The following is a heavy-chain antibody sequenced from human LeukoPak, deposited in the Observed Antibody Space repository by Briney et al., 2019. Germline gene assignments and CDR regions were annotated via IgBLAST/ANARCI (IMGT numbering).Heavy chain of an antibody. J-gene: IGHJ4*02. Sequence: GEPLKISCEASGYTFSNYWIGWVRQMPGKGLEWMGNIYPDDSNTIYSPSFQGQVTISADKSISTAYLQWSSLKASDTAMYYCARSRDSSGYYYLIWGQGTLVTVSS. V-gene: IGHV5-51*01. D-gene: IGHD3-22*01. CDR1: GYTFSNYW. CDR3: ARSRDSSGYYYLI. CDR2: IYPDDSNT.